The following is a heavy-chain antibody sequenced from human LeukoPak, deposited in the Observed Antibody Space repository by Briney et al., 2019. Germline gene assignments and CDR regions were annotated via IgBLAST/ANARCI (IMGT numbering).Heavy chain of an antibody. V-gene: IGHV1-2*04. D-gene: IGHD5-12*01. Sequence: ASVKVSCKASGYTFTGYYMHWVRQAPGQGLEWMGWINPNSGGTNYAQKFQGWVTMTKDTSISTAYMELSRLRSDDTAVYYCARERAHRLVSGYDPYYYGMDVWGKGTTVTVSS. J-gene: IGHJ6*04. CDR1: GYTFTGYY. CDR3: ARERAHRLVSGYDPYYYGMDV. CDR2: INPNSGGT.